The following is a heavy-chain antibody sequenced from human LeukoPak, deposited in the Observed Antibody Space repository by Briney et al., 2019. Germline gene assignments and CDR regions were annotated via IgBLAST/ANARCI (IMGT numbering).Heavy chain of an antibody. Sequence: SETLSLTCTVSGGTISSGGYYWRGIRQQPGKGLEWNGNSDYSGSTYYNPSLKSRVTISVDTSKIQFSLKLSSVTAADTAVYYCARDREVRGVILGYFDYWGQGTLVTVSS. CDR2: SDYSGST. V-gene: IGHV4-31*03. CDR3: ARDREVRGVILGYFDY. D-gene: IGHD3-10*01. J-gene: IGHJ4*03. CDR1: GGTISSGGYY.